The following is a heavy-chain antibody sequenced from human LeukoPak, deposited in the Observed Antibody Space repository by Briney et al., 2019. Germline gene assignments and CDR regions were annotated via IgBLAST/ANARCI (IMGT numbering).Heavy chain of an antibody. V-gene: IGHV3-48*01. CDR3: ANQQQGLGY. D-gene: IGHD6-13*01. Sequence: GGSLRLSCAGSGFTFSDYSMNWVRQAPGKGLEWVSYISSRSSTIYYADSVKGRFTISRDNSKNTLYLQMNSLRAEDTAVYYCANQQQGLGYWGQGTLVTVSS. CDR1: GFTFSDYS. J-gene: IGHJ4*02. CDR2: ISSRSSTI.